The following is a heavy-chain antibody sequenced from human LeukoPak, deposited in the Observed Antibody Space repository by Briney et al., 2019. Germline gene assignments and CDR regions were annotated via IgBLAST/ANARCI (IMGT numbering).Heavy chain of an antibody. CDR3: ARDESYYYDSSGYIGGY. V-gene: IGHV3-21*01. J-gene: IGHJ4*02. CDR1: GFTFSSYS. CDR2: ISSSSSYI. Sequence: PGGSLRLSCAASGFTFSSYSMNWVRQAPGKGLEWVSSISSSSSYIYYADSVKGRFTISRDNAKNSLYLQMNSLRAEDTAVYYCARDESYYYDSSGYIGGYWGQGTLVTVSS. D-gene: IGHD3-22*01.